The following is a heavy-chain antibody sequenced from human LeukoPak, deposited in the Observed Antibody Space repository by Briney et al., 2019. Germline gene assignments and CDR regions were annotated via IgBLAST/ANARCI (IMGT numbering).Heavy chain of an antibody. J-gene: IGHJ6*02. V-gene: IGHV1-8*01. CDR2: MNPNSGNT. Sequence: ASVRVSCKASGYTFTSYDINWVRQATGQGLEWMGWMNPNSGNTGYAQKFQGRVTMTRNTSISTAYMELSSLRSEDTAVYYCARGGASGGLLYYHYYGMDVWGQGATVTVSS. CDR1: GYTFTSYD. D-gene: IGHD3-10*01. CDR3: ARGGASGGLLYYHYYGMDV.